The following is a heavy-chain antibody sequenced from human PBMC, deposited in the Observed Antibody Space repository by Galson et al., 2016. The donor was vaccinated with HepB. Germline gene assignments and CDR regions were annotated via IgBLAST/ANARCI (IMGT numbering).Heavy chain of an antibody. CDR1: GFTFHYYD. Sequence: LSCAASGFTFHYYDMYWVRQAPGKGLEWVSGISWNSGRIAYADSVKGRFTISRDNAKNSLFLEMNSLRAEDTALYYCAKDMRAGDYARRAFDIWGQGTMVLVSS. V-gene: IGHV3-9*01. CDR2: ISWNSGRI. D-gene: IGHD4-17*01. CDR3: AKDMRAGDYARRAFDI. J-gene: IGHJ3*02.